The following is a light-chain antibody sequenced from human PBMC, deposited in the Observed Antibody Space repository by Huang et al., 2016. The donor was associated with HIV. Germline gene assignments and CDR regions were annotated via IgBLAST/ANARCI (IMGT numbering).Light chain of an antibody. Sequence: EIVLTQSPVTLSLSPGERATLSCRASQSISNYLIGYQQKPGQSPRLLIYDASNRATGIPARFSGRGSGTEFTLTISSLEPEDFAIYYCQQRSNWPPVTFGQGTRLDI. V-gene: IGKV3-11*01. CDR2: DAS. CDR1: QSISNY. CDR3: QQRSNWPPVT. J-gene: IGKJ5*01.